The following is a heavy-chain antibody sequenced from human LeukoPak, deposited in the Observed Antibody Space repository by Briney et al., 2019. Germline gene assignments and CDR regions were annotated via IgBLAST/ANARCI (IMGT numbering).Heavy chain of an antibody. V-gene: IGHV1-18*01. CDR2: ISAYNGNT. Sequence: RASVKVSCKASGYTFTSYGISWVRQAPGQGLEWMGWISAYNGNTNYAQKLQGRVTMTTDTSTSTAYMELRSLRSDDTAVYYCARDRCSGGSCSLDPWGQGTLVTVSS. CDR3: ARDRCSGGSCSLDP. J-gene: IGHJ5*02. D-gene: IGHD2-15*01. CDR1: GYTFTSYG.